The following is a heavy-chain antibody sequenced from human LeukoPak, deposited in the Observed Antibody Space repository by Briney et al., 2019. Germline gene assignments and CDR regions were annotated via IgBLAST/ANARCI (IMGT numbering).Heavy chain of an antibody. Sequence: GGSLRLSCAASGFTFSSYAMSWVRQAPGKGLEWVSAISGSGDSTYYADSMKGRFTISRDNSKNMLYLQMNSLRVDDTAVYFCAYYDSSGYYYGRLRYWGQGTPVTVSS. V-gene: IGHV3-23*01. J-gene: IGHJ4*02. D-gene: IGHD3-22*01. CDR2: ISGSGDST. CDR3: AYYDSSGYYYGRLRY. CDR1: GFTFSSYA.